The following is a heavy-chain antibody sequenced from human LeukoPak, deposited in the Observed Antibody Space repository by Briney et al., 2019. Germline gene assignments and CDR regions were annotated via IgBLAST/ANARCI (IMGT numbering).Heavy chain of an antibody. CDR1: GFTFVDYA. CDR2: ISWNSGSI. CDR3: AKVCYGDYVPFDY. D-gene: IGHD4-17*01. V-gene: IGHV3-9*01. J-gene: IGHJ4*02. Sequence: GGSLRLSCAASGFTFVDYAMHWVRQAPGKGLEGVSGISWNSGSIGYADSVKGRFTISRDNAKNSQYLQMNSLRAEDTALYYCAKVCYGDYVPFDYWGQGTLVTVSS.